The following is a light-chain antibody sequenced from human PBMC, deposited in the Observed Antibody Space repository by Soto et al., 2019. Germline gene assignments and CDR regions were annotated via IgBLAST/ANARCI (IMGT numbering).Light chain of an antibody. CDR3: QQRTNRPPIT. J-gene: IGKJ5*01. CDR1: QSVSSY. Sequence: EIVVTQSPATLSLSPGERATLSCRASQSVSSYLAWYQQRPGQAPRLLIFDTSNRATDIPARFSGSGSGTDFTLTISGLEPEDFAVYYCQQRTNRPPITFGQGTRLEIK. V-gene: IGKV3-11*01. CDR2: DTS.